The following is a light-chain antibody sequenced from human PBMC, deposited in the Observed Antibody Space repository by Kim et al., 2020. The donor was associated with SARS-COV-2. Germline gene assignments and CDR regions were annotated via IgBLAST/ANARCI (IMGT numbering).Light chain of an antibody. J-gene: IGLJ3*02. V-gene: IGLV4-69*01. CDR2: LNSDGSH. Sequence: ASVNLTCTLSSGHNSYAVAWHQQQPEKGPRYLMNLNSDGSHSKGDGIPDRFSGSSSGAERYLTISSLQSEDEADYYCQNWGTGLWLFGGGTKLTVL. CDR1: SGHNSYA. CDR3: QNWGTGLWL.